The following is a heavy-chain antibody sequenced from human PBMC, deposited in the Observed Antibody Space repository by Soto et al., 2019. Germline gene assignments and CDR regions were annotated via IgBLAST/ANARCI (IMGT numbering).Heavy chain of an antibody. CDR2: IKQDGSEK. V-gene: IGHV3-7*04. CDR3: ARVYSSSSGRAMDV. D-gene: IGHD6-6*01. Sequence: EVQLVESGGGLVQPGGSLRLSCAASGFTFSTYWMSSVRQAPGKGLEWVANIKQDGSEKYYVDSVKGRFTISSDNAQNSLFLQMNSLRAEDTAMYYCARVYSSSSGRAMDVWGQGTTVTVSS. CDR1: GFTFSTYW. J-gene: IGHJ6*02.